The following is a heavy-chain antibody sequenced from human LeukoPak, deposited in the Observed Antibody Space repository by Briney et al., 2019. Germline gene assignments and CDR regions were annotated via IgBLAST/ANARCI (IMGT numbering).Heavy chain of an antibody. CDR2: IYYSGST. V-gene: IGHV4-59*06. D-gene: IGHD5-18*01. CDR3: AREGETAMVRWFDP. Sequence: SETLSLTCTVSGGSISSYYWSWIRQPPGKGLEWIGYIYYSGSTYYNPSLKSRVTISVDTSKNQFSLKLSSVTAADTAVYYCAREGETAMVRWFDPWGQGTLVTVSS. CDR1: GGSISSYY. J-gene: IGHJ5*02.